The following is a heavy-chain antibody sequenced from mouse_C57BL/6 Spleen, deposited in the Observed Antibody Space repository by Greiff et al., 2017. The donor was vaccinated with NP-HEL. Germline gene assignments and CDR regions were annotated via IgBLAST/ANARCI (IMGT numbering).Heavy chain of an antibody. CDR2: IHPSDSDT. V-gene: IGHV1-74*01. Sequence: QVQLQQPGAELVKPGASVKVSCKASGYTFISYWMHWVKQRPGQGLEWIGRIHPSDSDTNYNQKFKGKATLTVDKSSSTAYMQLSSLTSEDSAVYYCALSITTVVATDWYFDVWGTGTTVTVSS. CDR3: ALSITTVVATDWYFDV. J-gene: IGHJ1*03. CDR1: GYTFISYW. D-gene: IGHD1-1*01.